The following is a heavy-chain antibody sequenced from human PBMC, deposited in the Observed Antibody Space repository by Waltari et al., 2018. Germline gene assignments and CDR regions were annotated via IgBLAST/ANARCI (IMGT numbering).Heavy chain of an antibody. D-gene: IGHD5-18*01. Sequence: EVQLLESGGGLAEPGGSLILPCAASGLTFRPPALPWRRTAPGKGLAWVSVISGSGSGTYYADSVKGRFFTSRDNSKNTVFLQMSGLSAADTAVYYCATVPHRSGYTPRETQYYLYMDVWGKGTAVTVSS. V-gene: IGHV3-23*01. J-gene: IGHJ6*04. CDR2: ISGSGSGT. CDR3: ATVPHRSGYTPRETQYYLYMDV. CDR1: GLTFRPPA.